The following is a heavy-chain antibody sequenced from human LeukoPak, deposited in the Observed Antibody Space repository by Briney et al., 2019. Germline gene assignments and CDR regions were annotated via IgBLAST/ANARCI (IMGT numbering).Heavy chain of an antibody. CDR1: GFTFSSHA. D-gene: IGHD4-17*01. CDR3: ARGGYGDYDSYYFDY. V-gene: IGHV3-23*01. J-gene: IGHJ4*02. Sequence: PGGSLRLSCAASGFTFSSHAMSWVRQAPGKGLEWVSGISGSGGSTYYADSVKGRFTISRDNSKNTLYLQMNSLRAEDTAVYYCARGGYGDYDSYYFDYWGQGTLVTVSS. CDR2: ISGSGGST.